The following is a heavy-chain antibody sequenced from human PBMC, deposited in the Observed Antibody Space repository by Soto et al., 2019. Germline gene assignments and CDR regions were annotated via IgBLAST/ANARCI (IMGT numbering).Heavy chain of an antibody. J-gene: IGHJ3*01. Sequence: EVQLLESGGGLVQPGGSMRLSGAASGFTFSNFAMSWVRQAPGKGLEWVSGISGSGGGTWYAESVKGRFTISRDNSKTTLFLQISSVRAQDTAVYYCAKDWAVRVIRSIYAFAFRAQGTLGAFSS. V-gene: IGHV3-23*01. CDR2: ISGSGGGT. D-gene: IGHD2-21*01. CDR1: GFTFSNFA. CDR3: AKDWAVRVIRSIYAFAF.